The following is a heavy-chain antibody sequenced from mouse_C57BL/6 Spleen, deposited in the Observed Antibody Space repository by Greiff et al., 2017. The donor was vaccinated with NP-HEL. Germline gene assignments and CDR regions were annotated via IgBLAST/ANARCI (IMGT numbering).Heavy chain of an antibody. CDR1: GFNITDYY. J-gene: IGHJ3*01. CDR2: IDPEDGET. Sequence: EVQLQQPGAELVKPGASVKLSCTASGFNITDYYMHWVKQRTEQGLEWIGRIDPEDGETKYAPKFQGKATITADTSSNTAYLQLSSLTSEDTAVYYCASDGYSFAYWGQGTLVTVSA. D-gene: IGHD2-3*01. V-gene: IGHV14-2*01. CDR3: ASDGYSFAY.